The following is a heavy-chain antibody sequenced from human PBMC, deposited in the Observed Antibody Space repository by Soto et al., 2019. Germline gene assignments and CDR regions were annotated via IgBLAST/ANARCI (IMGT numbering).Heavy chain of an antibody. CDR1: GFTFSSCW. Sequence: GGSLRLSCAASGFTFSSCWMIWVRQAPGKGLEWVANIKPDGSEKLYVDSVKGRFTIPRDNAENSLYLQMNSLRAEDTAIYYCAKSQFTVTYNPDYWGQGTLVTVSS. V-gene: IGHV3-7*03. J-gene: IGHJ4*02. D-gene: IGHD4-17*01. CDR3: AKSQFTVTYNPDY. CDR2: IKPDGSEK.